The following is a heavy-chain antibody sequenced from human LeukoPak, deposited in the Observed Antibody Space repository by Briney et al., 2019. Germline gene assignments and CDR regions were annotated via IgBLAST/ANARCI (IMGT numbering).Heavy chain of an antibody. V-gene: IGHV3-7*01. D-gene: IGHD2-15*01. J-gene: IGHJ4*02. CDR3: ARVPGGVAATTPDY. CDR2: IKQDGSEK. Sequence: GGSLRLSCAASGFTFSSYWMSWVRQAPGKGLEWVANIKQDGSEKYYVDSVKGRFTISRDNAKNSLYLQMNSLRAEDTAVYYCARVPGGVAATTPDYWGQGTLVTVSS. CDR1: GFTFSSYW.